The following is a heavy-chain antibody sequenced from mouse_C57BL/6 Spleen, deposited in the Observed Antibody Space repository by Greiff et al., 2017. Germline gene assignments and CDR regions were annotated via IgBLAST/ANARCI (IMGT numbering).Heavy chain of an antibody. D-gene: IGHD1-1*01. CDR1: GFNIKDYY. J-gene: IGHJ2*01. V-gene: IGHV14-1*01. CDR3: TTVITTVSRGDYFDY. Sequence: VHVKQSGAELVRPGASVKLSCTASGFNIKDYYMHWVKQRPEQGLEWIGRFDPEDGDTEYAPKFQGRATMTADTSSNTAYLQLSSLTSEDTAVYYCTTVITTVSRGDYFDYWGQGTTLTVSS. CDR2: FDPEDGDT.